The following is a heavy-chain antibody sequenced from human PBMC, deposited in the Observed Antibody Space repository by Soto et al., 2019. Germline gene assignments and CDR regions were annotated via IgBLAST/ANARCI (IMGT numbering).Heavy chain of an antibody. CDR2: ISGSGGST. CDR1: GFTFSSYP. V-gene: IGHV3-23*01. J-gene: IGHJ6*02. D-gene: IGHD2-2*01. CDR3: AKDGYYCSSTSCPINYYYGMDV. Sequence: PGGSLRLSCGASGFTFSSYPMSWVRQAPGKGLEWGSAISGSGGSTYYADSVKGRFTISRDNSKNTLYLQMNSLRAEDTSVYYCAKDGYYCSSTSCPINYYYGMDVWGQGTTVTAP.